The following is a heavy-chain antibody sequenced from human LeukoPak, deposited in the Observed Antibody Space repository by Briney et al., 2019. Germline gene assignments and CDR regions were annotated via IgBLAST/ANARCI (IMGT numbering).Heavy chain of an antibody. V-gene: IGHV1-69*13. J-gene: IGHJ6*03. CDR3: ARSYNWNDPMCYYYMDV. Sequence: GASVKVSCKASGGTFSSYAINWVRQAPGQGLKWMGGIIPIFDTTNYAQNFQGRVTITADESASTAYMELSSLRSEDTAVYYCARSYNWNDPMCYYYMDVWGKGTTVTISS. D-gene: IGHD1-20*01. CDR1: GGTFSSYA. CDR2: IIPIFDTT.